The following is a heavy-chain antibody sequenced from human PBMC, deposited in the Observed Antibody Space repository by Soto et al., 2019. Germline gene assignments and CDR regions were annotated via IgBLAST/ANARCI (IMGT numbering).Heavy chain of an antibody. D-gene: IGHD1-20*01. V-gene: IGHV3-48*03. CDR2: ISNSGNTI. CDR3: ARDIDNRDYYYGLDV. Sequence: PGGALRLCCVASGFVFKNYEMNWVRQAPGKGLEWISYISNSGNTIYVADSMRGRFTISRDNAKNSLFLQMNSLRADDTAVYYCARDIDNRDYYYGLDVWGQGTTVTVSS. J-gene: IGHJ6*02. CDR1: GFVFKNYE.